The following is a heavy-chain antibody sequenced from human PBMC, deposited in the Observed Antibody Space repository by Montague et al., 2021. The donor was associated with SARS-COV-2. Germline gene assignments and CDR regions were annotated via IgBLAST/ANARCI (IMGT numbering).Heavy chain of an antibody. CDR1: GDSVSSTTAA. CDR2: TYYRSKRYN. D-gene: IGHD6-13*01. V-gene: IGHV6-1*01. J-gene: IGHJ4*02. Sequence: CAISGDSVSSTTAAWNWIRQSPSRGLEWLGRTYYRSKRYNDYAVSVKSRISINADTSKSQFSLQLNSVTPEDTAVYYCARGISATNKWGQGTLVTVSS. CDR3: ARGISATNK.